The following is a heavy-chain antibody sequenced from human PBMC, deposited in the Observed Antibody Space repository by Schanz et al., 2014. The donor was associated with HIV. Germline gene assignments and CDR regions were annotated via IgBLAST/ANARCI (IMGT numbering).Heavy chain of an antibody. CDR1: GFTFSSYG. V-gene: IGHV3-30*18. Sequence: QVQLVESGGGVVQPGRSLRLSCAASGFTFSSYGMHWVRQAPGKGLEWVAVISYDGINKCYADSVKGRFTISRDNSKNTLYLQMNSLRTEDTAVYYCAKDQGYDFWSGYYNYYNMDVWGQGTTVTVSS. CDR2: ISYDGINK. J-gene: IGHJ6*02. D-gene: IGHD3-3*01. CDR3: AKDQGYDFWSGYYNYYNMDV.